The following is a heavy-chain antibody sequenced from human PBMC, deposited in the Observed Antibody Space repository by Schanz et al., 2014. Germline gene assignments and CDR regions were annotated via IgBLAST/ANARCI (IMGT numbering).Heavy chain of an antibody. CDR2: ISGSGGST. V-gene: IGHV3-23*01. CDR3: ARKMKLGVYGGKGHDSLDI. Sequence: EVQLLESGGGLVQPGGSLRLSCAASGFNFNNFAMTWVRQAPGKGLEWVIVISGSGGSTYYADSVRGRFTMSRDNSKNTVHLQMSSLRVEDTAVYYCARKMKLGVYGGKGHDSLDIWGQGTMVTVSS. CDR1: GFNFNNFA. J-gene: IGHJ3*02. D-gene: IGHD4-17*01.